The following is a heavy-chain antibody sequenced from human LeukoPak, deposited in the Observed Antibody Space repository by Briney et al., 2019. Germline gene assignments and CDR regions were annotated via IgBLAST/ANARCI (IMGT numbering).Heavy chain of an antibody. V-gene: IGHV4-59*01. CDR1: GGSFSSYY. CDR2: IYYSGST. J-gene: IGHJ4*02. CDR3: AATVDTAMDGFDY. D-gene: IGHD5-18*01. Sequence: SETLSLTCAVYGGSFSSYYWSWIRQPPGKGLEWIGYIYYSGSTNYNPSLKSRVTISVDTSKNQFSLKLSSVTAADTAVYYCAATVDTAMDGFDYWGQGTLVTVSS.